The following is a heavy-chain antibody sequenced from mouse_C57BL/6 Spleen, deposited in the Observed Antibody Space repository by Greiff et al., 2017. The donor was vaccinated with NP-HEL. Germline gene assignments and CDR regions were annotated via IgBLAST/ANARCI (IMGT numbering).Heavy chain of an antibody. Sequence: QVQLHQSGAELVKPGASVKISCKASGYAFSSYWMNWVKQRPGKGLEWIGQIYPGDGDTNYNGKFKGKATLTADKSSSTAYMQLSSLTSEDSAVYFCAIITTVAYFDYWGQGTTLTVSS. J-gene: IGHJ2*01. CDR3: AIITTVAYFDY. V-gene: IGHV1-80*01. CDR2: IYPGDGDT. CDR1: GYAFSSYW. D-gene: IGHD1-1*01.